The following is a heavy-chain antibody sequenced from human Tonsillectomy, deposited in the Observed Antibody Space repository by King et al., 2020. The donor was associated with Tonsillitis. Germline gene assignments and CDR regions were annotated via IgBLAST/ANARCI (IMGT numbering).Heavy chain of an antibody. D-gene: IGHD2-21*01. Sequence: VQLVESGGGVLQPGRSLRLSCTASGFTFKNYAMHWVRQAPGKGLEWVALISHDGRNKKDAASLKGRLTISRDNSKNTLSLEMNSLKSDDTAVYYCARGIGLARFDPWGQGTLVSVSS. CDR3: ARGIGLARFDP. CDR2: ISHDGRNK. CDR1: GFTFKNYA. V-gene: IGHV3-30*01. J-gene: IGHJ5*02.